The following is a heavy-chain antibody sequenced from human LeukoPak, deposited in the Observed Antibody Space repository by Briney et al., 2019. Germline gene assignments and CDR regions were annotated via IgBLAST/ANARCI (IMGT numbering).Heavy chain of an antibody. CDR1: GGSISTYY. CDR3: ARGGVITEFDY. Sequence: SETLSLTCTVSGGSISTYYWSWIRQPPGEGLEWIGYIYYSGSTNYNPSLKSRVTMSVDTSKNQFSLKLSSVTAADTAVYYCARGGVITEFDYWGQGTLVTVSS. D-gene: IGHD3-22*01. V-gene: IGHV4-59*01. CDR2: IYYSGST. J-gene: IGHJ4*02.